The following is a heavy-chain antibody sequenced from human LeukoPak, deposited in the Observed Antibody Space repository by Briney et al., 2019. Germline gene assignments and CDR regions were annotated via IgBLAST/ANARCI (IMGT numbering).Heavy chain of an antibody. J-gene: IGHJ4*02. V-gene: IGHV5-51*01. CDR1: GYSFTSYW. D-gene: IGHD6-19*01. CDR3: ARRRWSTGWYAY. CDR2: IYPGDPDT. Sequence: GGSLRPSCKGSGYSFTSYWIGWVRQMPGKGLEWIGIIYPGDPDTRYSPSFQGHVSISADKSINTAYLHWSSLKASDTAIYFCARRRWSTGWYAYWGQGTQVTVSS.